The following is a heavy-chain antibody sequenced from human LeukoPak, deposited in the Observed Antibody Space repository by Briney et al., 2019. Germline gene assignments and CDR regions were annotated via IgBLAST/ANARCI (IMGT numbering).Heavy chain of an antibody. CDR3: AKDNRGGWSGYFDQ. J-gene: IGHJ4*02. V-gene: IGHV3-33*06. D-gene: IGHD6-19*01. CDR2: IWHDGSAE. Sequence: PGGSLRLSCAASRFIFSSYGMYWVRQAPGKGLEWVAVIWHDGSAEFYADSVKGRFSISRDDSKNTVYLQMNSLRAEDTALYYCAKDNRGGWSGYFDQWGQGTLVTVSS. CDR1: RFIFSSYG.